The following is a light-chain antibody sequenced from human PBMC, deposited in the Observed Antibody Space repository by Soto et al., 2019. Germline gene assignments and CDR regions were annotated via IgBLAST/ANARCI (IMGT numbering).Light chain of an antibody. J-gene: IGKJ1*01. V-gene: IGKV3-20*01. Sequence: EIVLTQSPGTLSLSPGESATLSCRASQSVSSSYLAWYQQKAGQAPRLLIHGPSSRATGIPDRFSGSGSGTDFVLTISRLEPEDFAVYYCQQYGSSLWTFGQGTKVEIK. CDR1: QSVSSSY. CDR3: QQYGSSLWT. CDR2: GPS.